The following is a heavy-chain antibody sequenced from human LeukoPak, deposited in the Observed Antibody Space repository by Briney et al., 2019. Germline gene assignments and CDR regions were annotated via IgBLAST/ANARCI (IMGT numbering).Heavy chain of an antibody. CDR2: INTNTGNP. V-gene: IGHV7-4-1*02. Sequence: GASVKVSCKASGYTFTTFALIWVRQAAGQGLEWMGWINTNTGNPTYAQGFTGRFVFSLDTSVSTAYLQISSLKAEDTAVYYCAREVIAVAHYYYYYYMDVWGKGTTVTVSS. CDR3: AREVIAVAHYYYYYYMDV. J-gene: IGHJ6*03. CDR1: GYTFTTFA. D-gene: IGHD6-19*01.